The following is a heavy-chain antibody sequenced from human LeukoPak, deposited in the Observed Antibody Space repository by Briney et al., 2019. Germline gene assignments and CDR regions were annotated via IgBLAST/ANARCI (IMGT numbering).Heavy chain of an antibody. J-gene: IGHJ5*02. CDR1: GYTFTSYG. CDR3: ARVWSKDPYCSSISCYSIHNWFDP. D-gene: IGHD2-2*01. Sequence: ASVKVSCKASGYTFTSYGISWVRQAPGQGLEWMGWISAYNGNTNYAQKLQGRVTMTTDTSTSTAYMELRSLRSDDTAVYYCARVWSKDPYCSSISCYSIHNWFDPWGQGTLVTVSS. V-gene: IGHV1-18*01. CDR2: ISAYNGNT.